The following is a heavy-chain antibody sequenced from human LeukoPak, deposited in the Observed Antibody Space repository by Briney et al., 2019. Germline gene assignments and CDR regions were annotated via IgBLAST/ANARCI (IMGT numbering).Heavy chain of an antibody. D-gene: IGHD3-22*01. CDR3: ARTPFYYDSSGYYRHFTLDY. Sequence: SETLSLTCTVSGGSISSYYWSWIRQPPGKGLEWIGYIYYSGSTNYNPSLKSRVTISVDTSKNQFSLKLSSVTAADTAVYYCARTPFYYDSSGYYRHFTLDYWGQGTLVTVSS. J-gene: IGHJ4*02. CDR1: GGSISSYY. CDR2: IYYSGST. V-gene: IGHV4-59*01.